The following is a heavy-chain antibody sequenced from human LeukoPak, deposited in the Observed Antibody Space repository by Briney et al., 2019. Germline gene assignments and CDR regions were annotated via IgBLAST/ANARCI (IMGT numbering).Heavy chain of an antibody. V-gene: IGHV1-18*01. J-gene: IGHJ3*02. CDR1: GYTFTSYG. D-gene: IGHD3-22*01. CDR2: ISAYNGNT. Sequence: ASVKVSCKASGYTFTSYGISWVRQAPGQGLEWMGWISAYNGNTNYAQKLQGRVTMTTDTSTSTAYMELRSLRSDDTAVYYCARDRERTYYYDSSGYLGAFDIWGQGTMVTVSS. CDR3: ARDRERTYYYDSSGYLGAFDI.